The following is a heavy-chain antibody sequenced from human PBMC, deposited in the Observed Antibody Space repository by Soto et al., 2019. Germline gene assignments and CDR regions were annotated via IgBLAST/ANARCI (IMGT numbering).Heavy chain of an antibody. CDR2: VYSSGST. D-gene: IGHD5-18*01. J-gene: IGHJ4*02. Sequence: SETLSLTCTVSGGSISSGGYYWSWIRQPPGKGLEWIGYVYSSGSTHYNPSLQSRVTISADTSKNQVSLKVNSVTAADTAVYYCARDHPHSYGVYYFDYWGQGTPVTVSS. CDR1: GGSISSGGYY. V-gene: IGHV4-61*08. CDR3: ARDHPHSYGVYYFDY.